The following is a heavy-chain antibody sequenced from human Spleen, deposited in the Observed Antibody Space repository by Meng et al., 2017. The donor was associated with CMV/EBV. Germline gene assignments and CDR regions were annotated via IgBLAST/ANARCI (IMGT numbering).Heavy chain of an antibody. Sequence: SETLSLTCAVYGGSFSGYFWGWIRQPPGKGLEWIGSIYYSGSTYYNPSLRSRVTISVDTSKNQFSLKLSSVTAADTAVYYCATDRGLLGTYYDFWNGYSYFDYWGQGTLVTVSS. CDR3: ATDRGLLGTYYDFWNGYSYFDY. V-gene: IGHV4-34*01. J-gene: IGHJ4*02. CDR1: GGSFSGYF. D-gene: IGHD3-3*01. CDR2: IYYSGST.